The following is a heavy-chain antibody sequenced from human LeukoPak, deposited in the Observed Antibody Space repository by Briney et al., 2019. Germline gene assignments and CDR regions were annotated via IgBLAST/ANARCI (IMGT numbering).Heavy chain of an antibody. D-gene: IGHD6-13*01. V-gene: IGHV1-69*05. Sequence: GSSVKVSCKASGGTFSSYAISWVRQAPGQGLEWMGGIIPIFGTANYAQKFQGRVTITTDESTSTAYMELSSLRSEDTAVYYCARDREQQLVRGYYFDYWGQGTLVTVSS. CDR2: IIPIFGTA. CDR1: GGTFSSYA. J-gene: IGHJ4*02. CDR3: ARDREQQLVRGYYFDY.